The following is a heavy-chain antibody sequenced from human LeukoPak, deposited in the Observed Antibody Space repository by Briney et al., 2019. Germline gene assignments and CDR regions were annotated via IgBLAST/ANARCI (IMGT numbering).Heavy chain of an antibody. J-gene: IGHJ2*01. CDR2: IYSGGST. CDR1: GFTVSSNY. V-gene: IGHV3-53*01. D-gene: IGHD5-18*01. Sequence: PGGSLRLSCAASGFTVSSNYMSWVRQAPGKGLEWVSFIYSGGSTYYADSVKGRFTISRDNSKNTLYLQMNSLRAEDTAVYYCARGGYSYGNYYWSFELSGRGTLVTVSS. CDR3: ARGGYSYGNYYWSFEL.